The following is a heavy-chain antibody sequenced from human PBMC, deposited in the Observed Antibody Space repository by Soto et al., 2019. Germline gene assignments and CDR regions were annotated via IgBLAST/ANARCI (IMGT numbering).Heavy chain of an antibody. CDR2: ISSSGGTI. CDR3: ARPEYTSSSYGMDV. J-gene: IGHJ6*02. D-gene: IGHD6-6*01. V-gene: IGHV3-48*02. Sequence: GGSLRLSCAASGFTFSSYSMNWVRQAPGKGLEWVSYISSSGGTIYYADSVKGRFTISRDNAKNSLYLQMNSLRDEDTAVYYCARPEYTSSSYGMDVWGQGTTVTVSS. CDR1: GFTFSSYS.